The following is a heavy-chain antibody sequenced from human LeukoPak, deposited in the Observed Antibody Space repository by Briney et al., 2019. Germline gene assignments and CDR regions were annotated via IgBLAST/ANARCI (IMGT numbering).Heavy chain of an antibody. V-gene: IGHV3-53*05. J-gene: IGHJ4*02. CDR1: GFTVSSNY. CDR2: IYSGGST. D-gene: IGHD3-22*01. Sequence: PGGSLRLSCAASGFTVSSNYMSWVRQAPGKGLEWVSVIYSGGSTYYADSVKGRFTISRDNSKNTLYLQMNSLRAEDTAVYYCARDPEDYDSSGYYYFDYWGQGTLVTVSS. CDR3: ARDPEDYDSSGYYYFDY.